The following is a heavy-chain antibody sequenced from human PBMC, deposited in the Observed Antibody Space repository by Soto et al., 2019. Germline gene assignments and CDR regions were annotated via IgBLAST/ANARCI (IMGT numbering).Heavy chain of an antibody. Sequence: ASVKVSCKASGYTFTASYIHWLRQAPGQGLEWMGWVNPHSGATVFAQKFLGSVTLTTDPSINTAYMELTSLTSDDTALYYCARPPNPWEPYAFHIWGHGTLVTVSS. V-gene: IGHV1-2*04. CDR3: ARPPNPWEPYAFHI. J-gene: IGHJ3*02. CDR1: GYTFTASY. CDR2: VNPHSGAT. D-gene: IGHD1-26*01.